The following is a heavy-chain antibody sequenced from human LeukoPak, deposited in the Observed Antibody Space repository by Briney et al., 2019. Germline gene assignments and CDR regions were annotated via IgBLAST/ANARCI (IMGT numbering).Heavy chain of an antibody. CDR1: GGSISSSSYY. Sequence: KTSETLSLTCTVSGGSISSSSYYWGWIRQPPGKALEWIGSIYYSGSTYYNPSLKSRVTISVDTSKNQFSLKLSSVTAADTAVYYCAREGIAVAGVFDYWGQGTLVTVSS. J-gene: IGHJ4*02. CDR3: AREGIAVAGVFDY. V-gene: IGHV4-39*02. CDR2: IYYSGST. D-gene: IGHD6-19*01.